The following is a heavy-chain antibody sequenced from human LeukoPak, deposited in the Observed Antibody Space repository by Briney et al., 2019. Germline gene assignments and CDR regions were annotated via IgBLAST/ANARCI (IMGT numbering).Heavy chain of an antibody. CDR3: ARGDYGDYWFDP. V-gene: IGHV4-4*02. D-gene: IGHD4-17*01. CDR1: GGSITSTNW. Sequence: SETLSLTCAVSGGSITSTNWWNWVRQPPGKGLEWIGKIYHSGSTNYNPSLKSRVTMSGDTSKNQFSLKLSSVTAADTAVYYCARGDYGDYWFDPWGQGTLVTVSS. CDR2: IYHSGST. J-gene: IGHJ5*02.